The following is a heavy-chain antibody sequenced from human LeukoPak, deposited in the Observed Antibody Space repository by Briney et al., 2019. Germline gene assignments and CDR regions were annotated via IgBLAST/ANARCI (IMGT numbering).Heavy chain of an antibody. D-gene: IGHD2-15*01. CDR2: TSNNGGYT. CDR1: GFTFSSSA. CDR3: AKQLGYCSDGSCYFPY. J-gene: IGHJ4*02. V-gene: IGHV3-23*01. Sequence: GGSLRLSCAASGFTFSSSAMSWFRQAPGKGLEWVSATSNNGGYTYYADSVQGRFTISRDNSKSTLCLQMNSLRAEDTAVYYCAKQLGYCSDGSCYFPYWGQGTLVTVSS.